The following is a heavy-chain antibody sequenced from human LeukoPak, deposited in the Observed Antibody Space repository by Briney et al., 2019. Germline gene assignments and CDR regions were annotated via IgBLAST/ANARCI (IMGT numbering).Heavy chain of an antibody. CDR3: ARGFRDTAMVTHAFDI. CDR1: GYTFTGYY. Sequence: GASVKVSRKASGYTFTGYYMHWVRQAPGQGLEWMGWINPNSGGTNYAQKFQGRVTMTRDTSISTAYMELSSLRSEDTAVYYCARGFRDTAMVTHAFDIWGQGTMVTVSS. D-gene: IGHD5-18*01. J-gene: IGHJ3*02. CDR2: INPNSGGT. V-gene: IGHV1-2*02.